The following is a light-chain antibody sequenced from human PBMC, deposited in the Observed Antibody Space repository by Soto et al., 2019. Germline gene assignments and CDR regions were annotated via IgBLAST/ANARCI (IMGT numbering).Light chain of an antibody. CDR3: QQCNNWPLT. CDR2: GAS. V-gene: IGKV3-15*01. CDR1: QSVSSN. Sequence: EIVMTQSPATLSVSPGERATLSCRASQSVSSNLAWYQQRPCQAPRLLIYGASTRATGVPSRFSGSGSGTEFTLTISSLQSEDSAVYYCQQCNNWPLTFGGGTNVEIK. J-gene: IGKJ4*01.